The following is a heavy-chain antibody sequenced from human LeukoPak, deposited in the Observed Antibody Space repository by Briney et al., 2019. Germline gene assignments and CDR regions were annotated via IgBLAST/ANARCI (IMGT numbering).Heavy chain of an antibody. V-gene: IGHV3-21*01. CDR1: GFTFSSYS. CDR3: ARDTDLELRHFDWSYYYGMDV. J-gene: IGHJ6*02. CDR2: ISSSSSYI. Sequence: GGSLRLSCAASGFTFSSYSMNWVRQAPGKGLEWVSSISSSSSYIYYADSVKGRFTISRDNAKNSLYLQMNSLRAEDTAVYYCARDTDLELRHFDWSYYYGMDVWGQGTTVTVSS. D-gene: IGHD3-9*01.